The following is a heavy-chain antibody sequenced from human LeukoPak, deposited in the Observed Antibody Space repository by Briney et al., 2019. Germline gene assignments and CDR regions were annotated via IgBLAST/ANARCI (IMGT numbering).Heavy chain of an antibody. Sequence: GASVKVSCTASGYTFTSYGISWVRQAPGQGLEWMGWISAYNGNTNYAQKLQGRVTMTTDTSTSTAYMELRSLRSDDTAVYYCAKDPEDTAMALFIYWGQGTLVTVSS. CDR3: AKDPEDTAMALFIY. D-gene: IGHD5-18*01. CDR1: GYTFTSYG. CDR2: ISAYNGNT. J-gene: IGHJ4*02. V-gene: IGHV1-18*01.